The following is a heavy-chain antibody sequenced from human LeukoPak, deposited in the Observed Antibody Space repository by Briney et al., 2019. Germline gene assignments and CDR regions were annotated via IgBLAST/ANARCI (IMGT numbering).Heavy chain of an antibody. CDR1: GYTFTSYD. CDR3: ARRGPHYYDSSGYFDFDY. Sequence: ASVKVSCKASGYTFTSYDINWVRQATGQGLEWMGWMNPNSGNTGYAQKFQGRVTMTRNTSISTAYMELSSLRSEDTAVYYCARRGPHYYDSSGYFDFDYWGQGTLVTVSS. CDR2: MNPNSGNT. J-gene: IGHJ4*02. D-gene: IGHD3-22*01. V-gene: IGHV1-8*01.